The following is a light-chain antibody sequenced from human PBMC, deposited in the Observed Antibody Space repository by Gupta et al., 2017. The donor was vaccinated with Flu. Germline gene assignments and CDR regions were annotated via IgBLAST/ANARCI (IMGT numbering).Light chain of an antibody. CDR2: DVT. J-gene: IGLJ1*01. CDR1: GSDIGHYNY. Sequence: TGSDIGHYNYVSWYQQYSGKAPKLIIYDVTTRPSGVSNRFSGSKSGNTASLTISGLQAEDEADYYCSSYTSSTIGVFGTGTKVTVL. V-gene: IGLV2-14*04. CDR3: SSYTSSTIGV.